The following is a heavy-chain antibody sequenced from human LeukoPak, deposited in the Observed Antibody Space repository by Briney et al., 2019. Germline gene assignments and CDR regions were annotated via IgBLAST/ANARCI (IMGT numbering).Heavy chain of an antibody. Sequence: GTSLRLSCAASGFTFSSYWMSWVRQAPGKGLEWVANIKQDGSEKYYVDSVKGRFTISRDNAKNSVYLQMNSLRAEDTAVYYCARDYCSGGTCYKGYWGQGTLVTVSS. CDR2: IKQDGSEK. J-gene: IGHJ4*02. D-gene: IGHD2-15*01. CDR1: GFTFSSYW. CDR3: ARDYCSGGTCYKGY. V-gene: IGHV3-7*05.